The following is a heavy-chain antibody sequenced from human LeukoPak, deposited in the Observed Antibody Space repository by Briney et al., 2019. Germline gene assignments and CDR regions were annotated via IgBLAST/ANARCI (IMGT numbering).Heavy chain of an antibody. CDR1: GFTFSSYT. D-gene: IGHD6-25*01. Sequence: HPGGSLRLSCTASGFTFSSYTMSWVRPAPGKGLEWVSSISGSGGSTYYTDSVKGRFTISRDNSKNTLYLQMNSLRADDTAVYFCARGASGSFDNWGQGTLVTVSS. V-gene: IGHV3-23*01. J-gene: IGHJ4*02. CDR2: ISGSGGST. CDR3: ARGASGSFDN.